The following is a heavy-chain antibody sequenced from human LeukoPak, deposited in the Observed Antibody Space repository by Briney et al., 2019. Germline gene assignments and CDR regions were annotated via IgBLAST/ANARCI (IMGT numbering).Heavy chain of an antibody. J-gene: IGHJ3*02. D-gene: IGHD1-14*01. CDR1: RFTFSNYG. CDR2: INSRSSTI. CDR3: AREAGTPQAFDI. V-gene: IGHV3-48*01. Sequence: QPGGSLRLSCAASRFTFSNYGVNWVRQAPGKGLEWVSYINSRSSTIYYADSVRGRFTISGDNAKNSLYLQMNSLKAEDTAIYYCAREAGTPQAFDIWGQGTMVTVSS.